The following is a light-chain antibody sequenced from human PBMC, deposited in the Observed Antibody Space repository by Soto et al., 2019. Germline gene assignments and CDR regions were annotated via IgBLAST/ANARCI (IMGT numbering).Light chain of an antibody. V-gene: IGLV2-14*01. J-gene: IGLJ1*01. CDR3: SSYTSSSTSV. CDR1: SSDVGGYNY. Sequence: QSALTQPASVSGSPGQSITISCTGTSSDVGGYNYVSWYQQHPGKAPKLMIYEVNDQPSGVSNRFSGSKSGNTASLTISGLQAEDEADYYCSSYTSSSTSVFGTGPKVTVL. CDR2: EVN.